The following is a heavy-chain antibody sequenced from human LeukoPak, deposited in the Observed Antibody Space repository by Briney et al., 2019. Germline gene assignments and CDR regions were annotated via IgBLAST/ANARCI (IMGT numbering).Heavy chain of an antibody. J-gene: IGHJ4*02. Sequence: PGGSLRLSCAASGFTFSSYAMSWVRQAPGKGLEWVSAISGSGGSTYYADSVKGRFTISRDNSKNTLYLQMNSLRAEDTAVYYCAKEGGEGFYSPDYYDSSGFDYWGQGTLVTVSS. CDR2: ISGSGGST. D-gene: IGHD3-22*01. V-gene: IGHV3-23*01. CDR1: GFTFSSYA. CDR3: AKEGGEGFYSPDYYDSSGFDY.